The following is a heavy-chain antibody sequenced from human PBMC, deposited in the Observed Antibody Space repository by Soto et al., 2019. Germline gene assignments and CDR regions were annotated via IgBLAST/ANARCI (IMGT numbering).Heavy chain of an antibody. D-gene: IGHD3-10*01. CDR1: GGSISSSSYY. V-gene: IGHV4-39*01. Sequence: SETLSLTCTVSGGSISSSSYYWGWIRQPPGKGLEWIGSIYYSGSTYYHPSLKSRITISVDTSKNQFSLKLSSVTAADTAVYYCARQVSSGVSNWFDPWGQGTLVTVSS. J-gene: IGHJ5*02. CDR3: ARQVSSGVSNWFDP. CDR2: IYYSGST.